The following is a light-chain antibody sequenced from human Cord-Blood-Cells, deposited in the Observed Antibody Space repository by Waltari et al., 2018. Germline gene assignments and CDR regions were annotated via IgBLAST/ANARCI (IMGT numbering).Light chain of an antibody. CDR2: DVS. V-gene: IGLV2-14*01. CDR1: SSDVGGYNY. CDR3: SSYTSSSTVV. J-gene: IGLJ2*01. Sequence: QSALTQPASVSGSPGQSITISCTGTSSDVGGYNYVSWYQQHPGKAPKLMFYDVSKRPSGISNRFPGSKSGQTAYLTISGLQAEDEADYYCSSYTSSSTVVFGGGTKLTVL.